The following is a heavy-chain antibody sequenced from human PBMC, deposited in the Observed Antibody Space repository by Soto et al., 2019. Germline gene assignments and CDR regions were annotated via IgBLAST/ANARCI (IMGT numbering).Heavy chain of an antibody. J-gene: IGHJ4*02. CDR3: AKNGGMTTVTTGPIDY. D-gene: IGHD4-17*01. V-gene: IGHV1-18*01. CDR1: GYTFTNYG. CDR2: TSAYNGNT. Sequence: QVQLVQSGAEVKKPGASVKVSCKATGYTFTNYGISWVRQAPGQGLEWMGWTSAYNGNTNYAQKFQGRVTMTTDTSTATAYRELRGLRSDDTAVYFCAKNGGMTTVTTGPIDYWGQGTLVTVSS.